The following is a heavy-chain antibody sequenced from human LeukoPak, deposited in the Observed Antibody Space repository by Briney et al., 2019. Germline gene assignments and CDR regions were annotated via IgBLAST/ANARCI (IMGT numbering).Heavy chain of an antibody. J-gene: IGHJ6*02. D-gene: IGHD3-10*01. Sequence: PGGSLRLSCAASGFTFSSYWMHWVRQAPGKGLVWVSRINSDGSSTSYADSVKGRFTISRDNAKNTLYLQMNSLRAEDTAVYYCAARMSNYYYYYYGMDVWGQGTTVTVSS. CDR1: GFTFSSYW. CDR2: INSDGSST. V-gene: IGHV3-74*01. CDR3: AARMSNYYYYYYGMDV.